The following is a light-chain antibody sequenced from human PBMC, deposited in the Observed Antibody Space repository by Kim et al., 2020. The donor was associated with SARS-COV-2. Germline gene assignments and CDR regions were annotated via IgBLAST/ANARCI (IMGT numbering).Light chain of an antibody. V-gene: IGKV3-15*01. CDR1: QSVSSN. CDR2: LAS. Sequence: ELVMTQSPATLSVSPGERATLSCRASQSVSSNIAWYQQKPGQAPRLIIFLASTRATGIPARFSGGGSGTDFTLTINSLQSEDVAVYFCQHYNNWPPAYTFGQGTKLEI. J-gene: IGKJ2*01. CDR3: QHYNNWPPAYT.